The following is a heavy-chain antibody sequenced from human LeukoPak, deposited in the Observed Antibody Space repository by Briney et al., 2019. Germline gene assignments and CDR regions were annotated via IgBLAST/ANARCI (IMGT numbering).Heavy chain of an antibody. V-gene: IGHV4-39*01. D-gene: IGHD3-10*01. CDR2: IHSTGNS. CDR3: ARLLWFGELSGFDP. CDR1: GGSISGTDLY. J-gene: IGHJ5*02. Sequence: PSETLSLTCTVSGGSISGTDLYWGWIRQLPGKGLEWIGNIHSTGNSFCNPSLKSRVTISIDTSKNQFSLKLSSVTAADTAVYYCARLLWFGELSGFDPWGQGTLVTVSS.